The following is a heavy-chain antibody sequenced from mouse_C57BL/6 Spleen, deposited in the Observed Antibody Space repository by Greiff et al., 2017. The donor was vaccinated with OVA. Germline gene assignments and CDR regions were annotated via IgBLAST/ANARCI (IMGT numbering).Heavy chain of an antibody. J-gene: IGHJ1*03. CDR1: GYTFTTYP. V-gene: IGHV1-47*01. Sequence: QVQLKESGAELVKPGASVKMSCKASGYTFTTYPIEWMKQNHGKSLEWIGNFHPYNDDTKYNEKFKGKATLTVEKSSSTVYLELSRLTSDDSAVYYGARPGGYGYDGWYFDVWGTGTTVTVSS. CDR3: ARPGGYGYDGWYFDV. CDR2: FHPYNDDT. D-gene: IGHD2-2*01.